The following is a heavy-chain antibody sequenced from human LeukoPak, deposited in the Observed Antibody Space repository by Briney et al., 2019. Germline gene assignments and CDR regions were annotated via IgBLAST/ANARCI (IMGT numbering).Heavy chain of an antibody. Sequence: PSETLSLTCAVSSASISSSNWWSWVRQPPGKGLEWIGEIYHSGSTNYNPSLKGRVTISLDKSKNQFSLKLSSVTAADTAVYYCASGSGGGEYYFDYWGQGTLVTVSS. V-gene: IGHV4-4*02. D-gene: IGHD3-10*01. J-gene: IGHJ4*02. CDR1: SASISSSNW. CDR3: ASGSGGGEYYFDY. CDR2: IYHSGST.